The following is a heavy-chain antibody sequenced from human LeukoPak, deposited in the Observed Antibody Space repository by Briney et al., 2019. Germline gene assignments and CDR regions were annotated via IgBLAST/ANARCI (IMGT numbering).Heavy chain of an antibody. CDR1: GFTFTNSW. V-gene: IGHV3-7*01. CDR3: TRDTDRSLDY. D-gene: IGHD3-22*01. Sequence: PGGSLRLSSAASGFTFTNSWMAWVRQAPGKGLEWVANIKQDGSTKHYADSLKGRFTISRDNPKNSLYLQMNNLRADDTAVYYCTRDTDRSLDYWGQGILVTVAS. J-gene: IGHJ4*02. CDR2: IKQDGSTK.